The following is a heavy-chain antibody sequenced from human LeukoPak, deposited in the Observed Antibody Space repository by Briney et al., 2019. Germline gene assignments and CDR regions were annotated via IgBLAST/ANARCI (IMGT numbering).Heavy chain of an antibody. D-gene: IGHD6-13*01. CDR1: GGSISSSSYY. J-gene: IGHJ4*02. V-gene: IGHV4-61*01. CDR2: IFYSGGT. CDR3: ARAAITGYSSSWFDY. Sequence: SETLSLTCTVSGGSISSSSYYWSWIRQPPGKGLEWIGYIFYSGGTNYNPSLKSRVTISVDTSKNQFSLKLSSVTAADTAVYYCARAAITGYSSSWFDYWGQGTLVTVSS.